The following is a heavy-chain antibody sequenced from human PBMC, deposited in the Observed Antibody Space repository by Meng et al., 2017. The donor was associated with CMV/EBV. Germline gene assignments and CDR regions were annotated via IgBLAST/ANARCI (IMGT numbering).Heavy chain of an antibody. CDR3: ARRYLRDIVVVTHYYYGMDV. V-gene: IGHV3-21*01. D-gene: IGHD2-2*01. J-gene: IGHJ6*02. Sequence: GGSLRLSCAASGFTFSSYSMNWVRQAPGKGLEWVSSISSSSSYIYYADSVKGRFTISRDNAKNSLYLQMNSLRAEDTAVYYCARRYLRDIVVVTHYYYGMDVWGQGTTVTSP. CDR2: ISSSSSYI. CDR1: GFTFSSYS.